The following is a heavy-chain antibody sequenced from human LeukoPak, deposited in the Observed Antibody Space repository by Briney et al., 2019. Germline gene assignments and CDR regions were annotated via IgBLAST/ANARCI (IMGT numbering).Heavy chain of an antibody. CDR1: GFTFSSYS. CDR2: ISSSSSYI. J-gene: IGHJ6*02. Sequence: PGGSLRLSCAASGFTFSSYSMNWVRQALGKGLEWVSSISSSSSYIYYADSVKGRFTISRDNAKNSLYLQMNSLRAEDTAVYYCASFNWNYGYYGMDVWGQGTTVTVSS. CDR3: ASFNWNYGYYGMDV. V-gene: IGHV3-21*01. D-gene: IGHD1-7*01.